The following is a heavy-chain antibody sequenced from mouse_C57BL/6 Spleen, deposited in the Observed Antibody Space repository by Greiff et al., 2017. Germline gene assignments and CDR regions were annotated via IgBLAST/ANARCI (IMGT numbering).Heavy chain of an antibody. V-gene: IGHV1-69*01. D-gene: IGHD1-2*01. CDR3: ARSILRFYAMDY. CDR1: GYTFTSYW. J-gene: IGHJ4*01. Sequence: QVQLKQSGAELVMPGASVKLSCKASGYTFTSYWMHWVKQRPGQGLEWIGEIDPSDSYTNYNQKFKGKSTLTVDKSSSTAYMQLSSLTSEDSAVYCCARSILRFYAMDYWGQGTSVTVSS. CDR2: IDPSDSYT.